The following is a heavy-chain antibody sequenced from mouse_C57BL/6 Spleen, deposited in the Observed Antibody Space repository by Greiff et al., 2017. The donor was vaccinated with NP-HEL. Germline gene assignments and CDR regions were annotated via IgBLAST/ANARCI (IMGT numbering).Heavy chain of an antibody. J-gene: IGHJ4*01. CDR3: ARGNDYDGVDY. CDR1: GYTFTSYW. D-gene: IGHD2-4*01. CDR2: IHPNSGST. V-gene: IGHV1-64*01. Sequence: QVQLKQSGAELVKPGASVKLSCKASGYTFTSYWMHWVKQRPGQGLEWIGMIHPNSGSTNYNEKFKSKATLTVDKSSSTAYMQLSSLTSEDSAVYYCARGNDYDGVDYWGQGTSVTVSS.